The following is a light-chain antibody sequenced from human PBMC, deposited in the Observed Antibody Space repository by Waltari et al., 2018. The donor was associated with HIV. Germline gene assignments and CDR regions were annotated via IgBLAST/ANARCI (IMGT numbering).Light chain of an antibody. CDR2: SST. CDR1: TGPVGNGHY. CDR3: MLFFRTSYL. Sequence: QTVVTQEPSLTVSPGGTITLTCSSATGPVGNGHYVNWFQQKPGQPPRPLIYSSTRRHPWTTGRFAGSLVGDRAALTLSNVWPEDQADYYCMLFFRTSYLFGGGTKVTVL. J-gene: IGLJ2*01. V-gene: IGLV7-43*01.